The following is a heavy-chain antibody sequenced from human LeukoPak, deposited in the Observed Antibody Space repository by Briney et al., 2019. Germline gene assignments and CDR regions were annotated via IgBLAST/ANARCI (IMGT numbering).Heavy chain of an antibody. V-gene: IGHV4-39*07. CDR3: ARGNVDTAGFDY. Sequence: SETLSLTCSVSRGSISNSNYYWGWIRQPPGKGLEWIGNIYYSGTTYYNPSLPSLKSRVTISVDTSKNQFSLKLSSVTAADTAVYYCARGNVDTAGFDYWGQGTLVTVSS. D-gene: IGHD5-18*01. CDR2: IYYSGTT. CDR1: RGSISNSNYY. J-gene: IGHJ4*02.